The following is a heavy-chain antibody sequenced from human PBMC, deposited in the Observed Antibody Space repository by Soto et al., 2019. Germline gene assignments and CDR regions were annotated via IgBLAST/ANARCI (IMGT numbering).Heavy chain of an antibody. Sequence: PGGSLRLSCAASGFTFSSYWMSWVRQAPGKGLEWVANIKQDGSEKYYVDSVTGRSTISRDNTKNSLYLHMDSLRAGDTAVYYCARLQMLGVTTGGHFDYWGQGTLVTVSS. V-gene: IGHV3-7*01. CDR2: IKQDGSEK. CDR1: GFTFSSYW. J-gene: IGHJ4*02. CDR3: ARLQMLGVTTGGHFDY. D-gene: IGHD1-26*01.